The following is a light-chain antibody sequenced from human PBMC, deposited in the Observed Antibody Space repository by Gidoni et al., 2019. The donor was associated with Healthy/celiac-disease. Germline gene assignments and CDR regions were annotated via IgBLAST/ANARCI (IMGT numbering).Light chain of an antibody. CDR2: RNN. V-gene: IGLV10-54*04. CDR3: SAWDSSLSGNVV. CDR1: SNNVGNQG. Sequence: QAGLTQPPSVSKGLRQTATLTCTGNSNNVGNQGAAWLQQHQGHPPKLLSYRNNNRPSGISERFSASRSGNTASLTITGLQPEDEADYYCSAWDSSLSGNVVFGGGTKLTVL. J-gene: IGLJ2*01.